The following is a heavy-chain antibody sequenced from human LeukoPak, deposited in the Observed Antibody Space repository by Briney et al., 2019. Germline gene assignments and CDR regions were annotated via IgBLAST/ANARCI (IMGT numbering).Heavy chain of an antibody. CDR1: GGSFSGYY. D-gene: IGHD3-10*01. CDR3: VARVEWGIYGSGRPDTFDI. CDR2: INHSGST. Sequence: PSETLSLTCAVYGGSFSGYYWSWIRQPPGKGLEWIGEINHSGSTNYNPSLKSRVTMSVDTSKNQLSLRLTSVTAADTAVYFCVARVEWGIYGSGRPDTFDIWGQGTMVTVSS. V-gene: IGHV4-34*01. J-gene: IGHJ3*02.